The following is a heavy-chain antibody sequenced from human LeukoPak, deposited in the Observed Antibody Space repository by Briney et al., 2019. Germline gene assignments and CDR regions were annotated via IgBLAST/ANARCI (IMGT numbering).Heavy chain of an antibody. V-gene: IGHV2-5*01. Sequence: SGPTLVKPTQTLTLTCTISGFSLTTSGVGVGWIRQPPGKALEWLALIYWNDDKRYSPSLKTRLTSTKDTSKNQVVLTLTNMDPVDTATYFCAHSDFFYVGKYCPAACEYWGRGTLVAVSP. CDR1: GFSLTTSGVG. J-gene: IGHJ1*01. CDR3: AHSDFFYVGKYCPAACEY. CDR2: IYWNDDK. D-gene: IGHD2/OR15-2a*01.